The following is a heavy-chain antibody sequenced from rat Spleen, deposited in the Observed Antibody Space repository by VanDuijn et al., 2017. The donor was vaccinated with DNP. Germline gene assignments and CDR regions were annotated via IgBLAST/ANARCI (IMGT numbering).Heavy chain of an antibody. CDR3: TTGGAYYGPY. CDR1: GFTFSTFP. CDR2: ISTNGGST. D-gene: IGHD1-6*01. V-gene: IGHV5-46*01. J-gene: IGHJ2*01. Sequence: EVHLVESGGGLVQPGRSMKLSCAASGFTFSTFPMAWVRQAPTKGLEWVASISTNGGSTYYRDSVKGRFTISRDNAKRTLYLQMNSLRSEDTATYYCTTGGAYYGPYWGQGVMVTVSS.